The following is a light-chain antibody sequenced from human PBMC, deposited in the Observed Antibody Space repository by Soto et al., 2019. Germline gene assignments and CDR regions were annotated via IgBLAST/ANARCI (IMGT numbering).Light chain of an antibody. CDR1: QSVSSY. CDR2: DAS. J-gene: IGKJ4*01. Sequence: EIVLTQSPATLSLSPGERATLSCRASQSVSSYLAWYQQQPGQAPRLLIYDASNRATGIPARFSDSGYGSDFTLTISSPEPEDFAVYYCQHRRNWLTFGGGTKVELK. CDR3: QHRRNWLT. V-gene: IGKV3-11*01.